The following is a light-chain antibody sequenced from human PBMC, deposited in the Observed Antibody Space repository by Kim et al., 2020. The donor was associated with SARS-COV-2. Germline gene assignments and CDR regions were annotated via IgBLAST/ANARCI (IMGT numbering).Light chain of an antibody. Sequence: ASVSCASGQSLMLADGDSYWNWYVQKPGQSPQVLIYRAFYRASGVPDRVSGRGSDTDLTLEISGVEAGDVGIYYGMQAVQLPITFGRGTRLEIK. CDR2: RAF. CDR3: MQAVQLPIT. V-gene: IGKV2-28*01. CDR1: QSLMLADGDSY. J-gene: IGKJ5*01.